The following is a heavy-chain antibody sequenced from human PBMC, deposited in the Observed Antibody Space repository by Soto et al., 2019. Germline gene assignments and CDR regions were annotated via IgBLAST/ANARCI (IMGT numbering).Heavy chain of an antibody. Sequence: GESLKISCKGSGYSFTSYWISWVRQMPGKGLEWMGRIDPSDSYTNYSPSFQGHVTISADKSISTAYLQWSSLKASDTAMYYCARLVSGCTNGVCYNYYYYGMDVWGQGTTVTV. J-gene: IGHJ6*02. CDR1: GYSFTSYW. CDR3: ARLVSGCTNGVCYNYYYYGMDV. CDR2: IDPSDSYT. V-gene: IGHV5-10-1*01. D-gene: IGHD2-8*01.